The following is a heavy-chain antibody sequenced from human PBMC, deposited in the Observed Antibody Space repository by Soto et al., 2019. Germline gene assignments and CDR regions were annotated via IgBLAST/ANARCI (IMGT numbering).Heavy chain of an antibody. D-gene: IGHD2-15*01. V-gene: IGHV3-7*01. Sequence: GGSLRLSCAASGFTFSSYWMSWVRQAPGKGLEWVANIKQDGSEKYYVDSVKGRFTISRDNAKNSLYLQMNSLRAEDTAVYYCARVRSGYCSGGSCYGDYGQDWFDPWGQGTLVTVSS. J-gene: IGHJ5*02. CDR1: GFTFSSYW. CDR2: IKQDGSEK. CDR3: ARVRSGYCSGGSCYGDYGQDWFDP.